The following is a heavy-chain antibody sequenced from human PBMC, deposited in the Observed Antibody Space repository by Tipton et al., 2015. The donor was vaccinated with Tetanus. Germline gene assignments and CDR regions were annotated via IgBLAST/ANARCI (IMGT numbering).Heavy chain of an antibody. CDR3: AKVSPYQPLLTYIDY. V-gene: IGHV3-11*01. Sequence: SLRLSCAASGFTFSDYYMSWIRQAPGKGLEWVSYISSSGSTIYYADSVKGRFTISRDNSKNTLYLQMNSLRAEDTAVYYCAKVSPYQPLLTYIDYWGQGTLVTVSS. CDR1: GFTFSDYY. D-gene: IGHD2-2*01. CDR2: ISSSGSTI. J-gene: IGHJ4*02.